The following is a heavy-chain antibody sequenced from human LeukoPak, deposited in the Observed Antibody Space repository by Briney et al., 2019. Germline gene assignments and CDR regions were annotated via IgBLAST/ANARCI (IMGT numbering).Heavy chain of an antibody. CDR3: ARAPSLRFFDY. J-gene: IGHJ4*02. D-gene: IGHD3-3*01. V-gene: IGHV4-39*07. CDR1: GGSISSPNHD. Sequence: PSETLSLTCSVSGGSISSPNHDWAWIRQPPGQGLEWIGSIYYSGTTYYNLSLKSRVTMSVDTSKNQFSLKLSSVTAADTAMYYCARAPSLRFFDYWGQGTLVTVSS. CDR2: IYYSGTT.